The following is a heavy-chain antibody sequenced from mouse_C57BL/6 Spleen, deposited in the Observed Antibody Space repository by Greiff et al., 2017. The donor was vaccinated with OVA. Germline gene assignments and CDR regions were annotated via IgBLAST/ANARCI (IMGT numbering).Heavy chain of an antibody. J-gene: IGHJ4*01. D-gene: IGHD1-1*01. CDR1: GYAFSSSW. CDR3: ASPVDYYAMDY. V-gene: IGHV1-82*01. Sequence: QVQLQQSGPELVKPGASVKISCKASGYAFSSSWMNWVKQRPGKGLEWIGRIYPGDGDTNYNGKFKGKATLTADKSSSTAYMQLSSLTSEDSAVYFCASPVDYYAMDYWGQGTSVTVSS. CDR2: IYPGDGDT.